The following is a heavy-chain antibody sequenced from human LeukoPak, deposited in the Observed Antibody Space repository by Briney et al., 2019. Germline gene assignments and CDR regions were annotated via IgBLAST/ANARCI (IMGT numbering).Heavy chain of an antibody. CDR1: GGSISSYH. J-gene: IGHJ6*02. Sequence: PSETLSLTCTVSGGSISSYHWSWIRQPPGKGLEWIGYISYSGSTNYSPSLTSRVTVSIDTSKRQLSLTLTSLTTADTAIYYCAGDLYCGSWSLGAMDVWGQGTTVIVSS. D-gene: IGHD2-21*01. CDR3: AGDLYCGSWSLGAMDV. V-gene: IGHV4-59*01. CDR2: ISYSGST.